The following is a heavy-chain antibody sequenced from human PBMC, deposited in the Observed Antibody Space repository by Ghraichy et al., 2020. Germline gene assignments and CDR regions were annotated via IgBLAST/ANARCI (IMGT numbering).Heavy chain of an antibody. Sequence: GESLNISCAASGLTFSRYWMSWVRQAPGKGLEWVANIKEDGSEEYYVDSVKGRFTISRDNAKNSLYLQMNSLRAEDTAVYYCARDWGSGWYDYWGQGTLVTVSS. J-gene: IGHJ4*02. V-gene: IGHV3-7*01. CDR3: ARDWGSGWYDY. CDR2: IKEDGSEE. D-gene: IGHD6-19*01. CDR1: GLTFSRYW.